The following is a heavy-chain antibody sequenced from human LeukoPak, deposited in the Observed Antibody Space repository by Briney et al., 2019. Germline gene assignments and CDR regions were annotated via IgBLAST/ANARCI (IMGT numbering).Heavy chain of an antibody. D-gene: IGHD6-19*01. J-gene: IGHJ4*02. Sequence: ASVKVSCEASGYTFTGYYMHWVRQAPGQGLEWMGWINPNSGGTNYAQKFQGWVTMTRDTSISTAYMELSRLRSDDTAVYYCARVKQWLVYDYWGQGTLVTVSS. CDR1: GYTFTGYY. V-gene: IGHV1-2*04. CDR2: INPNSGGT. CDR3: ARVKQWLVYDY.